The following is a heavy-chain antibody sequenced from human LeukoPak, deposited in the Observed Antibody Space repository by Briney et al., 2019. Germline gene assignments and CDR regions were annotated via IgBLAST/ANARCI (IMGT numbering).Heavy chain of an antibody. V-gene: IGHV3-13*04. CDR2: IGAAGDT. Sequence: GGSLRLSCAASGFTLSPYDMHWVRQATGKGLEWVSAIGAAGDTYYPVSVQGRFTISRENAKNSLYLQMNSMRAGDTAVYYCVRASSGFDLWGRGTRVTVS. CDR3: VRASSGFDL. D-gene: IGHD6-19*01. J-gene: IGHJ2*01. CDR1: GFTLSPYD.